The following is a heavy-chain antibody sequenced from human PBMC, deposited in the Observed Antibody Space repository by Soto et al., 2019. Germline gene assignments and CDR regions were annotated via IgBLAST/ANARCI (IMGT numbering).Heavy chain of an antibody. CDR3: AKDSFINLRGYDSY. CDR1: GFSLGAHG. D-gene: IGHD5-12*01. J-gene: IGHJ4*02. V-gene: IGHV3-23*01. CDR2: ISGSGDST. Sequence: LGLSCAASGFSLGAHGVSWVRQAPGKGLEWVSAISGSGDSTYYADSVKGRFTISRDNSKNTLYLQMSSLRAEDTAIYYCAKDSFINLRGYDSYWGQGTLVTVSS.